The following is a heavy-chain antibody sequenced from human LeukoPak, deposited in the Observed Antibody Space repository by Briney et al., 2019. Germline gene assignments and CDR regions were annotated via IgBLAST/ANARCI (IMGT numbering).Heavy chain of an antibody. J-gene: IGHJ4*02. CDR1: GGSFSGYY. V-gene: IGHV4-34*01. D-gene: IGHD3-9*01. CDR3: AGYDILTRYYADY. CDR2: INHSGST. Sequence: SETLSLTCAVYGGSFSGYYWSWIRQPPGKGLEWIGEINHSGSTNYNPSLKSRVTISVDTSKNQFSLKLSSVTAADTAVYYCAGYDILTRYYADYWGQGTLVTVSS.